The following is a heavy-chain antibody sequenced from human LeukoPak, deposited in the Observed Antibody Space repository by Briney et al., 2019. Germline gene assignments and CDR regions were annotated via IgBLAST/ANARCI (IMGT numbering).Heavy chain of an antibody. D-gene: IGHD6-13*01. Sequence: GRSLRLSCAASGFTFSSYGMHWVRQAPGKGLEWVAVIWYDGSNKYYADSVKGRFTISRDNSKNTLYLQMNSLRAEDTAVYYCAKVYRGTAAGKRYYYYMDVWGKGTTVTVSS. CDR3: AKVYRGTAAGKRYYYYMDV. V-gene: IGHV3-33*06. CDR1: GFTFSSYG. CDR2: IWYDGSNK. J-gene: IGHJ6*03.